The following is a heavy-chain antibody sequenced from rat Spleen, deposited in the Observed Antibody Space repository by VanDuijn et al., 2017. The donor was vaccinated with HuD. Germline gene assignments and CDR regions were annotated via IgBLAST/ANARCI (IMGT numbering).Heavy chain of an antibody. Sequence: QVQLKESGPGLVQPSQTLSLTCTVAGFSLTSYNVHWVRQPPGKGLEWMGVIWNTGGTQYNSALKSRLSISKDTSKSQVFLKMNSLQTEDTATYYCARDRVYVYYGLTMGVMDAWGQGASVTVSS. D-gene: IGHD1-6*01. J-gene: IGHJ4*01. V-gene: IGHV2-41*01. CDR1: GFSLTSYN. CDR3: ARDRVYVYYGLTMGVMDA. CDR2: IWNTGGT.